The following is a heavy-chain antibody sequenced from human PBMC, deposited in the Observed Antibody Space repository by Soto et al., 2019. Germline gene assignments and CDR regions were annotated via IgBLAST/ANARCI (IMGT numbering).Heavy chain of an antibody. CDR2: ISTYNGNT. CDR3: ARGDSGYAFSPFDY. Sequence: GASVKVSCKASGYTFTSYGISWVRQAPGQGLEWMGWISTYNGNTNYAQNLQGRVTMTTDTSTSTAYMELRSLGSDDAAVYYCARGDSGYAFSPFDYWGQGILVTGSS. J-gene: IGHJ4*02. V-gene: IGHV1-18*01. CDR1: GYTFTSYG. D-gene: IGHD5-12*01.